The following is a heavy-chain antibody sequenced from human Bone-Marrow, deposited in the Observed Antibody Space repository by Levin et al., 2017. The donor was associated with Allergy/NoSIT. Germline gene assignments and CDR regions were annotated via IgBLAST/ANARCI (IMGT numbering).Heavy chain of an antibody. V-gene: IGHV2-5*02. CDR1: GFSLRTSGVG. D-gene: IGHD3-3*01. CDR3: AHRRYNFWNDKNRYWFDP. CDR2: VYWDDDK. J-gene: IGHJ5*02. Sequence: SGPTLVKPTQTLTLTCTFSGFSLRTSGVGVGWLRQPPGKALEWLALVYWDDDKRYSPSLKSRLTITKDTSKKQVVLTMTNMDPVDTGTYYCAHRRYNFWNDKNRYWFDPWGQGTLVTVAS.